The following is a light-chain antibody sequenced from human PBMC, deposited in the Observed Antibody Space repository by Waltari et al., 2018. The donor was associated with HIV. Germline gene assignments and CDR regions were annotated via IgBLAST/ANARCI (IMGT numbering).Light chain of an antibody. CDR3: QQYYSLPTT. Sequence: DIVMTQSPDSLAVSLGERVPINCRSSRTVFSHPNRQNYLAWYQQKPGKPPRVLIYWSSTRAGGVPDRFSGSGSGTDFSLTISGLQADDVALYYCQQYYSLPTTFGGGTKVEIK. CDR1: RTVFSHPNRQNY. V-gene: IGKV4-1*01. CDR2: WSS. J-gene: IGKJ4*01.